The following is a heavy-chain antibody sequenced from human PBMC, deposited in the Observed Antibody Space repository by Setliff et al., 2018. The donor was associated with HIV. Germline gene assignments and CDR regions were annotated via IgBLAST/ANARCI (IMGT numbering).Heavy chain of an antibody. CDR2: INYGRTT. CDR3: TRRRGPMVRGVDPTPSYYFDY. J-gene: IGHJ4*02. Sequence: SETLSLTCAVYGGSFSGYYWSWIRQSPGKGLEWIGEINYGRTTNYNPSLESRVTISVDTSKNQFSLRMKSVNAGDTGKYYCTRRRGPMVRGVDPTPSYYFDYWGQGTLVTVSS. D-gene: IGHD3-10*01. V-gene: IGHV4-34*01. CDR1: GGSFSGYY.